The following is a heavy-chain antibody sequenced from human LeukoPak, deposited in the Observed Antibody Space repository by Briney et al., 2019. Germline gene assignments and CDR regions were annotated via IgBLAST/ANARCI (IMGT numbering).Heavy chain of an antibody. CDR2: MNPNSGNT. CDR3: ARAPFVDYRFEN. V-gene: IGHV1-8*01. D-gene: IGHD4-11*01. Sequence: ASVKVSCKASGYTFTSYDINWVRQATGQGLEWMGWMNPNSGNTGYAQKFQGRVTMTRNTSISTAYMELSSLRSEEKAGYYCARAPFVDYRFENWGPGTLVTVS. J-gene: IGHJ4*01. CDR1: GYTFTSYD.